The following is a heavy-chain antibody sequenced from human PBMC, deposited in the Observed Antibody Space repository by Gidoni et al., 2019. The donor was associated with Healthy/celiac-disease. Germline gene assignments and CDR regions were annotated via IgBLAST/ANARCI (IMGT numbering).Heavy chain of an antibody. CDR1: GFTFSSYG. CDR3: ANGGATQGGIDY. D-gene: IGHD1-26*01. J-gene: IGHJ4*02. Sequence: QVQLVGSGGGVVQHGRSLRLPCAASGFTFSSYGMHWVRQAPGKGLEWVAVISYDGSNKYYADSVKGRFTISRDNSKNTLYLQMNSLRAEDTAVYYCANGGATQGGIDYWGQGTLVTVSS. CDR2: ISYDGSNK. V-gene: IGHV3-30*18.